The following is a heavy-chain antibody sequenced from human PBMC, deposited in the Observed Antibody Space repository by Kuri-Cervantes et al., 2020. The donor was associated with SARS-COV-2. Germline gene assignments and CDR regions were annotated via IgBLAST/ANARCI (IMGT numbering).Heavy chain of an antibody. CDR3: ARGARKLGSGHAFDI. D-gene: IGHD7-27*01. J-gene: IGHJ3*02. CDR2: ISAYNGNT. Sequence: ASVKVSCKASGYTFTSYGISWVRQAPGQGLEWMGWISAYNGNTNYAQKFQGRVTMTRDTSISTAYMELSRLRSDDTAVYYCARGARKLGSGHAFDIWGQGTMVTVSS. V-gene: IGHV1-18*01. CDR1: GYTFTSYG.